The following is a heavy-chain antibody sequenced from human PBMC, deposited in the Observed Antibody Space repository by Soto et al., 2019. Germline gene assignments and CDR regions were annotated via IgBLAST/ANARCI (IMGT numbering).Heavy chain of an antibody. CDR2: ITPLFRTP. J-gene: IGHJ4*02. CDR3: AWQSRDTPMVPFSH. V-gene: IGHV1-69*01. Sequence: QVHLEQSGADVRKPGSSVRVSCKASGGTADRFAISWVRQAPGEGLEWMGGITPLFRTPHYAQKFQGRVNITEDGSSNATYMDLGSLTFDDTAVYYCAWQSRDTPMVPFSHWGQGTLVTVSS. CDR1: GGTADRFA. D-gene: IGHD2-15*01.